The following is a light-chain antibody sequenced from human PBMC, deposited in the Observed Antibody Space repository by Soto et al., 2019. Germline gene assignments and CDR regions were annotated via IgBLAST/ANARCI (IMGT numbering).Light chain of an antibody. J-gene: IGKJ1*01. CDR2: DAS. CDR1: QSISSW. CDR3: QQYNSYSSWT. Sequence: DIQMTQSPSSLSASIGDRVTISCRASQSISSWLALYQQKPGKAPKLLIYDASSLESGVPSRFSGSGSGTGFTLTISSLQPDDVATYYCQQYNSYSSWTFGQGTKVEIK. V-gene: IGKV1-5*01.